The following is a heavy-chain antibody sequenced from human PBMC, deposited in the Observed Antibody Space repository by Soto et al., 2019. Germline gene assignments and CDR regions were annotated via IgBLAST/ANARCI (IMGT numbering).Heavy chain of an antibody. D-gene: IGHD2-15*01. J-gene: IGHJ6*03. Sequence: GGSLRLSCAASGFTVSSNYMSWVRQAPGKGLEWVSVIYSGGSTYYADSVKGRFTISRDNSKNTLYLQMNSLRAEDTAVYYCARGWGGYCSGGSCLDYYYYYMDVWGKGTTVTVSS. CDR2: IYSGGST. CDR1: GFTVSSNY. CDR3: ARGWGGYCSGGSCLDYYYYYMDV. V-gene: IGHV3-66*01.